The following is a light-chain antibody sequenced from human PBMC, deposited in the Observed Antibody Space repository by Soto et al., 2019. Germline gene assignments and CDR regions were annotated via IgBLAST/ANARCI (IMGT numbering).Light chain of an antibody. CDR1: QSISSSY. V-gene: IGKV3-20*01. CDR3: QQYGSSPWT. J-gene: IGKJ1*01. CDR2: GAS. Sequence: EIVLTQSPGPLSLSPGERATLSCRASQSISSSYLAGYKQKPGHAPRLLISGASSRATGIPDRFSGSGSGTDFTLTISRLEPEDLAVYFCQQYGSSPWTFGQGTKVEIK.